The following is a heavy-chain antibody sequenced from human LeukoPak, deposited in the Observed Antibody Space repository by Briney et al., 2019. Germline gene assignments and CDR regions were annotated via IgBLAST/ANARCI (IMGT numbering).Heavy chain of an antibody. CDR3: ARRVAIGTFASDPDGFDY. J-gene: IGHJ4*02. CDR2: IYPGDSDA. D-gene: IGHD3-16*01. Sequence: TGESLKISCKPSGYNFSKYWIGWVRQMPGKGLEWMGIIYPGDSDARYSPSFQGQATMSADKYINTAHLQWSSLKASDTAIYYCARRVAIGTFASDPDGFDYWGQGTLVTVSS. V-gene: IGHV5-51*01. CDR1: GYNFSKYW.